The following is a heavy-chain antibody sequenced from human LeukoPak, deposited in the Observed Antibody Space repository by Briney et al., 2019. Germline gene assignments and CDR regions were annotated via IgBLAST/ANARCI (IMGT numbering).Heavy chain of an antibody. J-gene: IGHJ4*02. Sequence: PGGSLRLSCAASGFTFGDYAMHWVPQAPGKGLEWVSGISWNSCSIGYADSVKGRFTISRDNAKNSLYLQMNSLRAEDTALYYCAKDFQYYDSSGYLDYWGQGTLVTVSS. CDR3: AKDFQYYDSSGYLDY. D-gene: IGHD3-22*01. V-gene: IGHV3-9*01. CDR1: GFTFGDYA. CDR2: ISWNSCSI.